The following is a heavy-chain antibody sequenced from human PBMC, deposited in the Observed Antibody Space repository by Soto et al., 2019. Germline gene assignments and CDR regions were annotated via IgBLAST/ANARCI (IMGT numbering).Heavy chain of an antibody. V-gene: IGHV4-39*01. CDR3: ARRAHGGQLDY. Sequence: SETLSLTCTVSGGSISRSTYFWGWIRQPPGRGLEWIGSVYSSGSTNYNPSLKSRVTISVDTSKNRFSLKLTSVTAADTAVYYCARRAHGGQLDYWGQGTLVTVSS. CDR1: GGSISRSTYF. D-gene: IGHD2-15*01. J-gene: IGHJ4*02. CDR2: VYSSGST.